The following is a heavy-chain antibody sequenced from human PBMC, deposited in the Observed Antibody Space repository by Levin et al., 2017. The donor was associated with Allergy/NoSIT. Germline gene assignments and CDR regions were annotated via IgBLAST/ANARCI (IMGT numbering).Heavy chain of an antibody. CDR2: ISYDGSNK. CDR3: AKEGVWGSYRNARTYWYFDL. D-gene: IGHD3-16*02. J-gene: IGHJ2*01. V-gene: IGHV3-30*18. CDR1: GFTFSSYG. Sequence: SCAASGFTFSSYGMHWVRQAPGKGLEWVAVISYDGSNKYYADSVKGRFTISRDNSKNTLYLQMNSLRAEDTAVYYCAKEGVWGSYRNARTYWYFDLWGRGTLVTVSS.